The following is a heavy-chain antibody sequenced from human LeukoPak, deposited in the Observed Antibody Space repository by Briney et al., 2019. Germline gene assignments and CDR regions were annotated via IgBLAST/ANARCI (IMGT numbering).Heavy chain of an antibody. D-gene: IGHD2-15*01. CDR3: ARHCSGGSCYSLSGFDI. Sequence: SETLSLTCTVSGGSICSYYWSWIRQPPGESLEWIGYIYYSGSTNYNPSLKSRVTISIDTSKNHFSLKLSSVTAADAAVYYCARHCSGGSCYSLSGFDIWGQGTMVTVSS. CDR1: GGSICSYY. V-gene: IGHV4-59*08. J-gene: IGHJ3*02. CDR2: IYYSGST.